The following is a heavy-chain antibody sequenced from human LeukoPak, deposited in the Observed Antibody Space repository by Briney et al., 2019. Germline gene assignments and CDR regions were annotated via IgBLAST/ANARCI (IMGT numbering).Heavy chain of an antibody. D-gene: IGHD3-10*01. CDR3: ARDHYYGSFSYYYYYMDV. Sequence: GASVKVSCKASGYTFTSYYMHWVRQAPGQGLEWMGIINPSGGSTSYAQKFQGRVTMTRDMSTSTVYMELSSLRSEDTAVYYCARDHYYGSFSYYYYYMDVWGKGTTVTISS. V-gene: IGHV1-46*01. CDR2: INPSGGST. CDR1: GYTFTSYY. J-gene: IGHJ6*03.